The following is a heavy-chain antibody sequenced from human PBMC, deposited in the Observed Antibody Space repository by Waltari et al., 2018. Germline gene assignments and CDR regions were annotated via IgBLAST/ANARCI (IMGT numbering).Heavy chain of an antibody. Sequence: QVQLQESGPGLVKPSETLSLTCTVSGDSIRSGDFYWSLIHQHPGRGLEWIGYIYSSGRTYYNPSLKSRITISVDTSKNQFSLTLSSVTAADTAVYYCARAPRGYSGYDHFDYWGQGILVTVSS. J-gene: IGHJ4*02. V-gene: IGHV4-31*03. D-gene: IGHD5-12*01. CDR1: GDSIRSGDFY. CDR3: ARAPRGYSGYDHFDY. CDR2: IYSSGRT.